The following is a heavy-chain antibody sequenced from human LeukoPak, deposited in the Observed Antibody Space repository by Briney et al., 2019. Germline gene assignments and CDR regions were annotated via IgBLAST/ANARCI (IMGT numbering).Heavy chain of an antibody. D-gene: IGHD2-15*01. CDR2: IYSGGST. CDR1: GFTVSSNY. V-gene: IGHV3-66*01. Sequence: GGSLRLSCAASGFTVSSNYMNWVRQAPGEGLEWVSLIYSGGSTYYADSVKGRFTISRDNSKNTLYLQMNSLRAEDTAVYYCARTPMFYFYGMDVWGRGTTVTVSS. J-gene: IGHJ6*02. CDR3: ARTPMFYFYGMDV.